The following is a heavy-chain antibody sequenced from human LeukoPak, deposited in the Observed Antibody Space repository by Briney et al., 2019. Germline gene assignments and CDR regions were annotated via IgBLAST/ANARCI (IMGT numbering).Heavy chain of an antibody. CDR2: ISVDSGDT. D-gene: IGHD2-21*01. CDR1: GYTFTTYV. Sequence: GASVKVSCKTSGYTFTTYVISWVRQAPGQGLEWMGWISVDSGDTNYAQKFQDRVIMTTDTSTSTAYMELRSLRSDDTAVYYCARDPVETIAITDRYFDYWGQGTLVTVSS. J-gene: IGHJ4*02. CDR3: ARDPVETIAITDRYFDY. V-gene: IGHV1-18*01.